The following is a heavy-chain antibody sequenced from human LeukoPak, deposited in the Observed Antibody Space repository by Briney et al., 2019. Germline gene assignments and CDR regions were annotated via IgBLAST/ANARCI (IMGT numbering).Heavy chain of an antibody. CDR1: GFTVSSNY. Sequence: GGSLRLSCAASGFTVSSNYMSWVRQAPGKALEWVSVIYSGGSTYYADSVKGRFTISRDNSKNTLYLQMNSLRAEDTAVYYCARGAVAAPGPYWGQGTLVTVSS. J-gene: IGHJ4*02. D-gene: IGHD6-19*01. CDR2: IYSGGST. CDR3: ARGAVAAPGPY. V-gene: IGHV3-53*01.